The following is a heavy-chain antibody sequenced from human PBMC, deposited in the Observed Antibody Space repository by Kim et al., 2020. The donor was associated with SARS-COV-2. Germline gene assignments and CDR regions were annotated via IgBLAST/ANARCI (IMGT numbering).Heavy chain of an antibody. V-gene: IGHV1-46*01. J-gene: IGHJ4*02. Sequence: SYAQKFQGRVTMTRDTSTSTVYMELSSLRSEDTAVYYCARISSSWVLGDYWSQGTLVTVSS. CDR3: ARISSSWVLGDY. D-gene: IGHD6-13*01.